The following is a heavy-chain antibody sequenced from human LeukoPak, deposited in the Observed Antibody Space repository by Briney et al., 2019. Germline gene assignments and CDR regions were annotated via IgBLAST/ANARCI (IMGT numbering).Heavy chain of an antibody. Sequence: ASVKVSCKVSGYTLTELSMHWVRQAPGKGLEWMGGFDPEDGETIYAQKFQGRVTMTEDTSTDTAYMELSSLRSEGTAVYYCATDRGYYDSSGLLFDYWGQGTLVTVSS. J-gene: IGHJ4*02. V-gene: IGHV1-24*01. CDR3: ATDRGYYDSSGLLFDY. CDR1: GYTLTELS. D-gene: IGHD3-22*01. CDR2: FDPEDGET.